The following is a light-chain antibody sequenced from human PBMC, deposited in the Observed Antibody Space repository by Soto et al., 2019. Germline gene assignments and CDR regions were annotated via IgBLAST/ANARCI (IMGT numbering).Light chain of an antibody. Sequence: QPASVSGSPGQSITISCTGTSSDVGGYNYVSWYQQHPGKAPKLMIYDVSNRPSGVSNRFSGSKSGNTASLTISGLQAEDEADYYCSSYTSSSTPVVFGGGTKVTVL. CDR1: SSDVGGYNY. CDR2: DVS. V-gene: IGLV2-14*01. J-gene: IGLJ2*01. CDR3: SSYTSSSTPVV.